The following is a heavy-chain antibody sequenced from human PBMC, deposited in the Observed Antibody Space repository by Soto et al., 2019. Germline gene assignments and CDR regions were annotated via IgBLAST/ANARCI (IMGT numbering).Heavy chain of an antibody. V-gene: IGHV4-61*01. CDR1: GGSVSSGSYY. CDR2: IYYSGST. J-gene: IGHJ4*02. Sequence: SDTLSLTCTVSGGSVSSGSYYWSWIRQPPGKGLEWIGYIYYSGSTNYNPSLKSRVTISVDTSKNQFSLKLSSVTAADTAVYYCARDRRSYYGIDYWGQGTLVTVSS. D-gene: IGHD1-26*01. CDR3: ARDRRSYYGIDY.